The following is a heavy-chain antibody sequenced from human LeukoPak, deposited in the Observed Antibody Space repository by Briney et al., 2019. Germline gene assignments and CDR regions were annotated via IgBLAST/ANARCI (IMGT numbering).Heavy chain of an antibody. V-gene: IGHV4-59*08. Sequence: KPSETLSLTCTVSNGSISYYYWSWIRQPPGKGLEWIRYIYYSGSTNYNPSLKSRVTISVDTSKNRFSLNLSSVTAADTAVYYCARGGYYDSSGYYSFDYWGQGTLVTVSS. CDR3: ARGGYYDSSGYYSFDY. D-gene: IGHD3-22*01. CDR2: IYYSGST. CDR1: NGSISYYY. J-gene: IGHJ4*02.